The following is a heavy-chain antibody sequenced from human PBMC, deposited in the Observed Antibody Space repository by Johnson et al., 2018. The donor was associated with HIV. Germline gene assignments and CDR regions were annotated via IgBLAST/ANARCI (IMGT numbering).Heavy chain of an antibody. V-gene: IGHV3-66*01. J-gene: IGHJ3*02. Sequence: VQLVESGGGLVQPGGSLRLSCAASGFTVSSNYMSWVRQAPGKGLEWVPLIYIGDTPSYADSVTGRFTISRDTAENSLYLQMNSLSVEDTTVYYCAREKRSDYDYDAFDIWGQGTMVTVSS. CDR1: GFTVSSNY. D-gene: IGHD5-12*01. CDR3: AREKRSDYDYDAFDI. CDR2: IYIGDTP.